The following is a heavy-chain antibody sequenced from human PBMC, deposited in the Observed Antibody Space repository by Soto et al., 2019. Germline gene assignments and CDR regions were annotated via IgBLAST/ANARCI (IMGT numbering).Heavy chain of an antibody. CDR1: GFTVGNNY. D-gene: IGHD3-10*01. CDR3: AKEVRASGSHYNSFGY. J-gene: IGHJ4*02. CDR2: IYSTGTT. Sequence: EVQLVESGGGLIQPGGSLKLSCAASGFTVGNNYMSWVRQAPGKGLEWVSLIYSTGTTKYADSVKGRFTVSRDNAKNTLYLQMNSLRAEDTAVYYCAKEVRASGSHYNSFGYWGQGTLVTVSS. V-gene: IGHV3-53*01.